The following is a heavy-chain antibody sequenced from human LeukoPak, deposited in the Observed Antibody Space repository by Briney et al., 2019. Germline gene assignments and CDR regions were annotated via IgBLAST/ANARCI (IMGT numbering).Heavy chain of an antibody. CDR1: GFTFSSYW. D-gene: IGHD3-22*01. J-gene: IGHJ4*02. CDR2: IKQDGSEK. V-gene: IGHV3-7*04. CDR3: ARGEYYYDGGY. Sequence: HPGGSLRLSCAVSGFTFSSYWMSWVRQAPGKGLEWVANIKQDGSEKYLVDSVKGRFTISRDNAKNSLYLQMEGLRAEDTAVYYCARGEYYYDGGYWGQGTLVTVSS.